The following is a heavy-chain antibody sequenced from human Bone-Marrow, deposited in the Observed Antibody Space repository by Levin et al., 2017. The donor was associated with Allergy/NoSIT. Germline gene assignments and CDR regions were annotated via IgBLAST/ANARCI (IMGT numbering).Heavy chain of an antibody. CDR2: FYYGGGT. CDR1: GYSISNGYY. V-gene: IGHV4-38-2*02. CDR3: ARATLDTTGPGRFDP. D-gene: IGHD1-1*01. Sequence: SETLSLTCTVSGYSISNGYYWGWIRQPPGKGPEWLGSFYYGGGTYHNPSIQSRVIFSVDTSKNQFILNLTSVTAADTAVYYCARATLDTTGPGRFDPWGQGTQVSVSS. J-gene: IGHJ5*02.